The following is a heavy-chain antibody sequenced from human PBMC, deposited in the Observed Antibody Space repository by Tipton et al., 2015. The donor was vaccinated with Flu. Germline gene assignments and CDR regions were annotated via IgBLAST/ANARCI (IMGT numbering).Heavy chain of an antibody. CDR2: IYNNGST. V-gene: IGHV4-59*01. CDR3: ARGRHSSSWYPWYLDY. Sequence: TLSLTCAVFGGSFSGYYWSWIRQPPGKGLEWIGYIYNNGSTNYSPSLKSRVTISLDTSKNQFSLKLSSVTAADTAVYYCARGRHSSSWYPWYLDYWGQGTLVTVSS. D-gene: IGHD6-13*01. J-gene: IGHJ4*02. CDR1: GGSFSGYY.